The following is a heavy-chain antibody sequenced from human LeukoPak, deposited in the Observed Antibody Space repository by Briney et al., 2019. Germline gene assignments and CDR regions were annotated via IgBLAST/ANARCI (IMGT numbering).Heavy chain of an antibody. CDR1: GGSISSYY. J-gene: IGHJ5*02. D-gene: IGHD3-10*01. CDR2: IYTSGST. CDR3: ARDLVTMVRGMDWFDP. Sequence: SETLSLTCTVSGGSISSYYWSRIRQPAGKGLEWIGRIYTSGSTNYNPSLKSRVTMSVDTSKNQFSLKLSSVTAADTAGYYCARDLVTMVRGMDWFDPWGQGALVTVSS. V-gene: IGHV4-4*07.